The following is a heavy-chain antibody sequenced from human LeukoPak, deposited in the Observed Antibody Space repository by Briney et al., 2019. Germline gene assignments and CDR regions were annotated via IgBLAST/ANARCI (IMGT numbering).Heavy chain of an antibody. CDR1: GGSISSGGYY. J-gene: IGHJ6*02. V-gene: IGHV4-31*03. CDR2: IYYSGST. D-gene: IGHD3-16*01. CDR3: ARDLPGGDGIDV. Sequence: SETLPLTCTVSGGSISSGGYYWSWIRQHPGKGLEWIGYIYYSGSTYYNPSLMSRVTMSVDTSKNQFSLKLSSVTAADTAVYYCARDLPGGDGIDVWGQGTTVTVSS.